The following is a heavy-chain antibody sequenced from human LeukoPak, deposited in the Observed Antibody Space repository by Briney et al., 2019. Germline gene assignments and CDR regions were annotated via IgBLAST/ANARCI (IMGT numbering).Heavy chain of an antibody. Sequence: GGSLRLSCAASGFTFSSYGMHWVRQAPGKGLEWVAFIRYDGSNKYYADSVKGRFTISRDNSKNTLYLQMNSLRAEDTAVYYCARVWGLPYYYMDVWGKGTTVTVSS. J-gene: IGHJ6*03. CDR2: IRYDGSNK. D-gene: IGHD1-26*01. CDR3: ARVWGLPYYYMDV. CDR1: GFTFSSYG. V-gene: IGHV3-30*02.